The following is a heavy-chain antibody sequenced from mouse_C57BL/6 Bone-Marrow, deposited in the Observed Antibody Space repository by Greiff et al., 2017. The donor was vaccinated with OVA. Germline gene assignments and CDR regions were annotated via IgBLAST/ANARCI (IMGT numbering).Heavy chain of an antibody. V-gene: IGHV2-2*01. CDR1: GFSLTSYG. Sequence: QVQLKESGPGLVQPSQSLSITCTVSGFSLTSYGVHWVRQSPGKGLEWLGVIWSGGSTDYNAAFISRLSISKDNSKSQVFFKMNSLQADDTAIYYCARIGASFAYWGQGTLVTVSA. CDR2: IWSGGST. CDR3: ARIGASFAY. D-gene: IGHD3-1*01. J-gene: IGHJ3*01.